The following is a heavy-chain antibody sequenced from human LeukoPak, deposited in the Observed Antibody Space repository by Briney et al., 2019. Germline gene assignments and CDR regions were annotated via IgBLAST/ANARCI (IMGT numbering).Heavy chain of an antibody. CDR1: GFIFDEYA. V-gene: IGHV3-21*01. J-gene: IGHJ1*01. Sequence: PGRSLRLSCAASGFIFDEYAMHWVRQAPGKGLEWVSSISSSSSYIYYADSVKGRFTISRDNAKNSLYLQMNSLRAEDTAVYYCARDGVAVAGPEYFQHWSQGTLVTVSS. D-gene: IGHD6-19*01. CDR3: ARDGVAVAGPEYFQH. CDR2: ISSSSSYI.